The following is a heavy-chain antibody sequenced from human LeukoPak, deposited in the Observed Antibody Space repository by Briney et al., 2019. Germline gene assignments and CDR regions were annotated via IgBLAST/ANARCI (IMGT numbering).Heavy chain of an antibody. D-gene: IGHD6-25*01. V-gene: IGHV1-18*01. Sequence: ASVKVSCKASGYTFTSYGISWVRQAPGQGLEWMGWISAYNGNTNYAQKLQGRVTMTRDTSTSTVYMELSSLRSEDTAVYYCARAKHGSGRNFNLWGGGTLVTVS. J-gene: IGHJ2*01. CDR2: ISAYNGNT. CDR1: GYTFTSYG. CDR3: ARAKHGSGRNFNL.